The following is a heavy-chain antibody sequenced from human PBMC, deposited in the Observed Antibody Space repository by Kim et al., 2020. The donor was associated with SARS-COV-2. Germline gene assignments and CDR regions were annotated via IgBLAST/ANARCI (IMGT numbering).Heavy chain of an antibody. J-gene: IGHJ6*02. CDR2: ISSSSTI. CDR3: ARADRTGIYYYYGMDV. Sequence: GGSLILSCAASGFTFSSYSMNWVRQAPGKGLEWVSYISSSSTIYYADSVKGRFTISRDNAKNSLYLQMNSLRDEDTAVYYCARADRTGIYYYYGMDVWGQGTTVTVSS. V-gene: IGHV3-48*02. CDR1: GFTFSSYS. D-gene: IGHD6-13*01.